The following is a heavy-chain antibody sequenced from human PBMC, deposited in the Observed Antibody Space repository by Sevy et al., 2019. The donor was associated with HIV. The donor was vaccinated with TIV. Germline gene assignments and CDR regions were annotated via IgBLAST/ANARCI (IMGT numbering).Heavy chain of an antibody. D-gene: IGHD3-3*01. V-gene: IGHV4-59*01. CDR3: ARAPHYDFWSGYYTRPYYYYGMDV. CDR1: GGSISSYY. Sequence: SETLSLTCTVSGGSISSYYWSWIRQPPGKGLEWIGYIYYSGSTNYNPSLKSRVTISVDTSKNQFSLKLSSVTAADPAVYYCARAPHYDFWSGYYTRPYYYYGMDVWGQGTTVTVSS. J-gene: IGHJ6*02. CDR2: IYYSGST.